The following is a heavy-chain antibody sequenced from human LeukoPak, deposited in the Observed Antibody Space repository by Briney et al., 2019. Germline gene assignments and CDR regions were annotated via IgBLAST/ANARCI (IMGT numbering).Heavy chain of an antibody. Sequence: ASVKVSCKVSGYTLTELSMHWERQAPGKGLEWMGGFDPEDGETIYAQKFQGRVTMTEDTSTDTAYMELSSLRSEDTAVYYCATTARTNYDYVWGSYLGYWGQGTQVTVSS. D-gene: IGHD3-16*02. CDR1: GYTLTELS. V-gene: IGHV1-24*01. J-gene: IGHJ4*02. CDR3: ATTARTNYDYVWGSYLGY. CDR2: FDPEDGET.